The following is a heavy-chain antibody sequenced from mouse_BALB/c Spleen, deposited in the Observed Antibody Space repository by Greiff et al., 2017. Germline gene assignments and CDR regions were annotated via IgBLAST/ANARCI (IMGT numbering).Heavy chain of an antibody. Sequence: VQLQQSGAELARPGASVKLSCKASGYTFTSYWMHWVKRRPGQGLEWIGEIDPSDSYTNYNQKFKGKATLTVDKSSSTAYMQLSSLTSEDSAVYYCARSDPQFAYWGQGTLVTVSA. J-gene: IGHJ3*01. CDR2: IDPSDSYT. CDR3: ARSDPQFAY. V-gene: IGHV1-69*02. CDR1: GYTFTSYW.